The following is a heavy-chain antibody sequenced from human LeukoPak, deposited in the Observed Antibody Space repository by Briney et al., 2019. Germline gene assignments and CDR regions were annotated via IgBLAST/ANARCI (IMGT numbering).Heavy chain of an antibody. CDR2: IKQDGSEK. Sequence: GGSLRLSCAATGFTFSSYWMSWDRQAPGKGLEWVANIKQDGSEKYYVDSVKGRFTISRDNAKNSLYLQMNSLRAEDTAVYYCARALVVPAVEGAWFDPWGQGTLVTVSS. CDR3: ARALVVPAVEGAWFDP. V-gene: IGHV3-7*01. D-gene: IGHD2-2*01. J-gene: IGHJ5*02. CDR1: GFTFSSYW.